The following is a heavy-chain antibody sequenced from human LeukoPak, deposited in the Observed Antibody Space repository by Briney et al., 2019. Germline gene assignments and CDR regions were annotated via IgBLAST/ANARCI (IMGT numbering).Heavy chain of an antibody. CDR2: IYYSGST. Sequence: PSETLSLTCTVSGGSISSYYWSWIRQPPGKGLEWIGYIYYSGSTNYNPSLKSRVTISVDTSKNQFSLKLSSVTAADTAVYYCARAPRCSGGSCYADYYYYYGIDVWGQGTTVTVSS. D-gene: IGHD2-15*01. V-gene: IGHV4-59*01. CDR3: ARAPRCSGGSCYADYYYYYGIDV. CDR1: GGSISSYY. J-gene: IGHJ6*02.